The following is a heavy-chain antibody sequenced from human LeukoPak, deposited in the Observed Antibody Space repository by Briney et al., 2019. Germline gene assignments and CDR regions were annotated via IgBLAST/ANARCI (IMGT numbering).Heavy chain of an antibody. CDR2: ISGSGGST. Sequence: GRSLRLSCAAYGFTFSSYAMSWVRQAPGKGLEWVSAISGSGGSTYYAASVKGRFTISRDNSKNTLYLQMNSLRAEDTAVYYCAKGPPLYDFWSGPGWGYFDYWGQGTLVTVSS. CDR1: GFTFSSYA. V-gene: IGHV3-23*01. D-gene: IGHD3-3*01. J-gene: IGHJ4*02. CDR3: AKGPPLYDFWSGPGWGYFDY.